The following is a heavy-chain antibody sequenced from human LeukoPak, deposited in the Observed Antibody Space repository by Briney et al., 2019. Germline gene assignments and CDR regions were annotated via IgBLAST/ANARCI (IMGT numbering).Heavy chain of an antibody. CDR1: RSSFSSSA. D-gene: IGHD6-13*01. J-gene: IGHJ4*02. CDR2: ISGRGETT. Sequence: GGSLRLSCAASRSSFSSSAMSWVRQAPGKGLEWVSGISGRGETTDYADSVKGRFTISRDNSKNTLYLQMNSLRAEDTAVYYCAKGYSTMAVFDYWGQGTLLTVSS. V-gene: IGHV3-23*01. CDR3: AKGYSTMAVFDY.